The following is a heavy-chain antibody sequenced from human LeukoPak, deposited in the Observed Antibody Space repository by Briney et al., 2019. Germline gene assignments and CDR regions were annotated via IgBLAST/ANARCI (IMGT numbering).Heavy chain of an antibody. CDR2: IYSGGST. D-gene: IGHD1-26*01. CDR3: SSFMPVGATVFDY. CDR1: GFTVSSSN. Sequence: GGSLRLSCAASGFTVSSSNMSWVRQAPGTGLEWVSVIYSGGSTNYANSVKGRFTISRDNSKNTLYLQMNSLRAEDTAVYYCSSFMPVGATVFDYWGQGALVTVSS. V-gene: IGHV3-53*01. J-gene: IGHJ4*02.